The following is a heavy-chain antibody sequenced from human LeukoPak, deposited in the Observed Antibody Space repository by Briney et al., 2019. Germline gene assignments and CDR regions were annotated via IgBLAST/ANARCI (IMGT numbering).Heavy chain of an antibody. CDR1: GFTFSSYS. V-gene: IGHV3-21*01. Sequence: WGSLTLSCAASGFTFSSYSMNWVRQAPGKGLEWVSSISSSSSYIYYADSVKGRFTISRDNAKNSLYLQMNSLRAEDTAVYYCARDEARVVVIPFDIWGQGTMVTVSS. CDR3: ARDEARVVVIPFDI. D-gene: IGHD3-22*01. J-gene: IGHJ3*02. CDR2: ISSSSSYI.